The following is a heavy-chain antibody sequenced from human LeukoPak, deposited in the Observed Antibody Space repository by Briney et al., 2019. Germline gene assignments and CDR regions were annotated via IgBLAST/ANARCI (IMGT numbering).Heavy chain of an antibody. D-gene: IGHD5-18*01. V-gene: IGHV3-30*18. CDR3: AKDGERGYSYGYFHY. Sequence: PGRSLRLSCAASGFTFSSFGMHWVRQAPGKGLEWVAVISYDGSNKYHADSVKGRFTISRDSSKNTLYLQMNSLRAEDTAVYYCAKDGERGYSYGYFHYWGQGTLVTVSS. CDR1: GFTFSSFG. CDR2: ISYDGSNK. J-gene: IGHJ4*02.